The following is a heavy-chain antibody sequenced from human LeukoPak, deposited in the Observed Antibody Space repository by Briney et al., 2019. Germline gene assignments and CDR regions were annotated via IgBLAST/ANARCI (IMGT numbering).Heavy chain of an antibody. D-gene: IGHD2-15*01. CDR2: INHSGST. CDR1: GGSFSGYY. CDR3: ARLGGGGTVDY. J-gene: IGHJ4*02. Sequence: SETLSLTCAVYGGSFSGYYWSWIRQPPGKGLEWIGEINHSGSTNYNPSLKSRVTISVDTSKNQFSLKLSSVTAADTAVYYCARLGGGGTVDYWGQGTLVTVSS. V-gene: IGHV4-34*01.